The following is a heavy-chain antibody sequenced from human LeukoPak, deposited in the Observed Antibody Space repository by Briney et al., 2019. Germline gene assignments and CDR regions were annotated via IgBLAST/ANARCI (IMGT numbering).Heavy chain of an antibody. Sequence: SETLSLTCTVSGGSISSYYWSWIRQPPGKGLEWIGYIHSSGSTKFNPSLKSRVIISLDTSKNQFSLGLSSVTAADTAVYYCAREMATVTTIAYWGQGTLVTVSS. CDR2: IHSSGST. D-gene: IGHD4-17*01. J-gene: IGHJ4*02. CDR1: GGSISSYY. V-gene: IGHV4-4*08. CDR3: AREMATVTTIAY.